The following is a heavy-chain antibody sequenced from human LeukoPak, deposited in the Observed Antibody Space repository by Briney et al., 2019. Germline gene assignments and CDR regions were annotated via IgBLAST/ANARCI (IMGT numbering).Heavy chain of an antibody. CDR3: ALRGPASSFDP. V-gene: IGHV4-39*01. J-gene: IGHJ5*02. CDR1: GGSISSSSYY. Sequence: MTSETLSLTCTVSGGSISSSSYYWGRIRQPPGKGLEWIGSIYYSGSTYYNPSLKSRVTISVATSKNQFSLKLSSVTAADTAVYYCALRGPASSFDPWGQGTLVTVSS. CDR2: IYYSGST.